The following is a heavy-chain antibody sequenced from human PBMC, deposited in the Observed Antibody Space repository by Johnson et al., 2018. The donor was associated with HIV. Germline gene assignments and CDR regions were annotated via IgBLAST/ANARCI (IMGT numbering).Heavy chain of an antibody. CDR1: GFTFNDYY. CDR2: ISTSGATI. V-gene: IGHV3-11*01. CDR3: ARDWDYYDSKPYDAFDI. Sequence: QVQLVESGGGVVKPGGSLRLSCAASGFTFNDYYMSWIRQAPGKGLEWLSYISTSGATIYYADSVKGRFPISRDNSKNTLYLQMNSLRAEDTALYYCARDWDYYDSKPYDAFDIWGQGTMVTVSS. J-gene: IGHJ3*02. D-gene: IGHD3-22*01.